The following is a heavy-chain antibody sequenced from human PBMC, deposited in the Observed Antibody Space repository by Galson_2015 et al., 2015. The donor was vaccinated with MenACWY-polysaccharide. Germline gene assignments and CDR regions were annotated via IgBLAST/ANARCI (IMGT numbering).Heavy chain of an antibody. CDR3: AKGDRIAAAGHDY. CDR2: IRYDGSNK. CDR1: GFTSSSYG. J-gene: IGHJ4*02. Sequence: SLRLSCAASGFTSSSYGMHWVRQAPGKGLEWVAFIRYDGSNKYYADSVKGRFTISRDNSKNTLYLQMNSLRAEDTAVYYCAKGDRIAAAGHDYWGQGTLVTVSS. V-gene: IGHV3-30*02. D-gene: IGHD6-13*01.